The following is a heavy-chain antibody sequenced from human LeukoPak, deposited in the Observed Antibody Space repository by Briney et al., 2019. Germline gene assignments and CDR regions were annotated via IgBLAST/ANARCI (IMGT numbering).Heavy chain of an antibody. CDR1: GFTFNNYA. CDR2: ISGSGGTT. D-gene: IGHD6-13*01. Sequence: PGGSLRLSCAASGFTFNNYAMSWVRQAPGKGLEWVSAISGSGGTTYYADSVKGRFTFSRDNSKNTLYLQMNSLRAEDTAVYYCAKQNGLAAAGHSAVFDPWGQGTLVTVSS. CDR3: AKQNGLAAAGHSAVFDP. V-gene: IGHV3-23*01. J-gene: IGHJ5*02.